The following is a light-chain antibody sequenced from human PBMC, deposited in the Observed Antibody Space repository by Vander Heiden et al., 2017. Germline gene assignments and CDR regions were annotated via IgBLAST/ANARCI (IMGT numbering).Light chain of an antibody. CDR3: QQYYTIPLT. CDR1: QSGLHRSNNQNY. CDR2: WAS. Sequence: DIVMTQSPDCLAVSLGERATINCKSSQSGLHRSNNQNYVAWYQQKPGQPPKLLIYWASTRESGVPDRFSGSGSGTDFTLTISSLQAEDVAVYYCQQYYTIPLTFGGGTKVEIK. J-gene: IGKJ4*01. V-gene: IGKV4-1*01.